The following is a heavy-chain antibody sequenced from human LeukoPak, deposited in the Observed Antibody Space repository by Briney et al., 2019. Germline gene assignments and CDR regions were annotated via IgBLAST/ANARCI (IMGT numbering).Heavy chain of an antibody. CDR3: ARETTRDYDFWSGYYKNRYFDY. V-gene: IGHV3-48*03. D-gene: IGHD3-3*01. J-gene: IGHJ4*02. CDR2: ISSSGSTI. Sequence: GGSLRLSCAASGFTFSSYEMNWVRQAPGKGLEWVSYISSSGSTIYYADSVKGRFTISRDNAKNSLYLQMNSLRAEDTAVYYCARETTRDYDFWSGYYKNRYFDYWGQGTLVTVSS. CDR1: GFTFSSYE.